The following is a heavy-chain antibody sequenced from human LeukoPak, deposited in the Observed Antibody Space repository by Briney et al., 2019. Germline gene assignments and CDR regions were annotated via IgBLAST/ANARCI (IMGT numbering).Heavy chain of an antibody. Sequence: GGSLRLSCAASGFTVSSNYMSWVRQAPGEGLEWVSIIYSGGSTYYADSVKGRFTVSRDNSKNTLSLQMNSLREEDTAVYYCARGQSGTPHYYYGMDVWGQGTTVTVSS. D-gene: IGHD3-10*01. J-gene: IGHJ6*02. CDR2: IYSGGST. CDR3: ARGQSGTPHYYYGMDV. V-gene: IGHV3-53*01. CDR1: GFTVSSNY.